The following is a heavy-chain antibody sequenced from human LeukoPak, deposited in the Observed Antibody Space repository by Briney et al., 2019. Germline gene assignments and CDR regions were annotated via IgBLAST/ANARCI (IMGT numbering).Heavy chain of an antibody. CDR2: INSGNGKT. D-gene: IGHD3-10*01. CDR1: GYPFSRHA. V-gene: IGHV1-3*01. J-gene: IGHJ4*02. CDR3: ARDRGRILWFGEFDY. Sequence: ASVKVSCKASGYPFSRHAIHWVRQAPGQRLEWMGRINSGNGKTKYSQKFQGRVTITRDTSASTAYMELTSLTAEDTAVYYCARDRGRILWFGEFDYWGQGTLVSVSS.